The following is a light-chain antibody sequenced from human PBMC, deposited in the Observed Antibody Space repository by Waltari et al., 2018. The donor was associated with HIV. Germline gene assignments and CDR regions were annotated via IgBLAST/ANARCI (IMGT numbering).Light chain of an antibody. V-gene: IGLV1-47*01. Sequence: QSVLTQPPSASGTPGQRITISCSGSSSKIGNNYVHWYQHLPGTAPTLLIYRNNQRASGVPDRFSCSKSGTSASLAISGLRSEDEADYYCVTWADRSSGPVVFGGGTKVTVL. CDR2: RNN. CDR3: VTWADRSSGPVV. J-gene: IGLJ2*01. CDR1: SSKIGNNY.